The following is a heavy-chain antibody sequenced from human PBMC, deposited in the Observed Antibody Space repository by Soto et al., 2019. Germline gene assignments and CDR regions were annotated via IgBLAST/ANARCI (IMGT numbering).Heavy chain of an antibody. CDR3: ARPSYALNWDFHYVIQV. J-gene: IGHJ6*02. CDR2: INQSGNT. Sequence: SETLSLTCAVSGGSFSRYYWTWIRQIPGKGLEWIGEINQSGNTKYNPSLMSRVTMSVDTSRNQFSLKLRSVTAADTAVYYCARPSYALNWDFHYVIQVCGQGTSVPVSS. V-gene: IGHV4-34*01. CDR1: GGSFSRYY. D-gene: IGHD2-2*01.